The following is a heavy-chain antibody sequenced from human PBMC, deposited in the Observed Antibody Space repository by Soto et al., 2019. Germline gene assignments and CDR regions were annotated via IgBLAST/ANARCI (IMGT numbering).Heavy chain of an antibody. Sequence: LRLSCAASGFTFDDYGMSWARQAPGKGLEWVSGVNWNGGSTGYADSVKGRFTISRDNAKNSLYLQMNSLRAEDTACYYCVRGASLNFDFWGQGTLVTVAS. CDR1: GFTFDDYG. V-gene: IGHV3-20*04. D-gene: IGHD2-2*01. CDR2: VNWNGGST. J-gene: IGHJ4*02. CDR3: VRGASLNFDF.